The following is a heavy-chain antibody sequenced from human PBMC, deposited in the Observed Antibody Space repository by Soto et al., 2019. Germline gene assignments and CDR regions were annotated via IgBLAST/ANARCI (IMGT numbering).Heavy chain of an antibody. V-gene: IGHV3-7*01. Sequence: AGGSLRLSCAASGFTFSSYWMSWVRQAPGKGPEWVANIKQDGSEKYYVDSVKGRFTISRDNAKNSLYLQMNSPRAEDTAVYYCARPVYYYDSSGYPYWGQGTLVTVSS. CDR2: IKQDGSEK. CDR3: ARPVYYYDSSGYPY. J-gene: IGHJ4*02. D-gene: IGHD3-22*01. CDR1: GFTFSSYW.